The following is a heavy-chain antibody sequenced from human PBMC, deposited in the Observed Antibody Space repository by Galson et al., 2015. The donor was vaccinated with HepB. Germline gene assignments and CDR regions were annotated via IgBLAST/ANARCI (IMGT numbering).Heavy chain of an antibody. CDR3: ATGHAHLSDAFDI. CDR2: ISAYNGNT. J-gene: IGHJ3*02. V-gene: IGHV1-18*04. Sequence: SVKVSCKASGYTFTSYGISWVRQAPGQGLEWMGWISAYNGNTNYAQKLQGRVTMTTDTSTSTAYMELRSLKASDTAMYYCATGHAHLSDAFDIWGQGTMVTVSS. CDR1: GYTFTSYG. D-gene: IGHD3-16*01.